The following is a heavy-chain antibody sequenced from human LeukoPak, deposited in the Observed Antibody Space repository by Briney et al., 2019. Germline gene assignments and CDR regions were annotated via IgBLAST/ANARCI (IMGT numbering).Heavy chain of an antibody. D-gene: IGHD3-22*01. CDR2: INHSGST. Sequence: SETLSLTCAVYGGSFSGYYWSWIRQPPGKGLEWIGEINHSGSTNYNPSLKSRVTISVDMSKSQFSLKLSSVTAADTAVYHCARGRGDSNGYYWFDPWGLGTLVTVSS. J-gene: IGHJ5*02. CDR1: GGSFSGYY. CDR3: ARGRGDSNGYYWFDP. V-gene: IGHV4-34*01.